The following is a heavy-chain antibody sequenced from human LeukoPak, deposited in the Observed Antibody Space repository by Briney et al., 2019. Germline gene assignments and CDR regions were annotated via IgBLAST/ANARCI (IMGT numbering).Heavy chain of an antibody. CDR3: AMHPYYYGPYSDY. Sequence: GGSLRLSCAASGFTFSTYGMTWVRQAPGKGLEWVSAISGSGGSTYYADSVRGRFTISRDDFSNTLYLQMISLRAEDTAVYYCAMHPYYYGPYSDYWGQGTLVTVSS. CDR2: ISGSGGST. D-gene: IGHD3-10*01. V-gene: IGHV3-23*01. CDR1: GFTFSTYG. J-gene: IGHJ4*02.